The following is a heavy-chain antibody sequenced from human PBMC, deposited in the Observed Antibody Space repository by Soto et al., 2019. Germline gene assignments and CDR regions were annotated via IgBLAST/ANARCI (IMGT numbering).Heavy chain of an antibody. CDR2: IYXXXXX. J-gene: IGHJ6*02. V-gene: IGHV4-59*01. Sequence: ASETLSLTCTVSGGSISSYYWSWIRQPPGKGXXXIGYIYXXXXXXXXXXXXSRVTISVDTSKNQFSLKLSSVTAADTAVYYCARAVYDFWSGYYSYYYYGMDVWGQGTTVTVSS. D-gene: IGHD3-3*01. CDR3: ARAVYDFWSGYYSYYYYGMDV. CDR1: GGSISSYY.